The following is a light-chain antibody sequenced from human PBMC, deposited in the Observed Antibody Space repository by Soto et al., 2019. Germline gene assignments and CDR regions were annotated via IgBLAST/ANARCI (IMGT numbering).Light chain of an antibody. CDR2: DTS. CDR3: QQRFSWPPWT. V-gene: IGKV3-11*01. Sequence: EVVLTQSPATLSLSPGGRATLSCRASEDVDIYLAWYQQRPGQAPRLLIYDTSKRATGIPARFTGTGSGTDFTLTISSLEPEDFAVYSCQQRFSWPPWTFGQGTKVEIK. J-gene: IGKJ1*01. CDR1: EDVDIY.